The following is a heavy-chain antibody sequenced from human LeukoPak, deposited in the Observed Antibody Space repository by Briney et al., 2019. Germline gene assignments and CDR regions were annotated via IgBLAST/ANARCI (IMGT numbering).Heavy chain of an antibody. CDR1: GFTFDDYA. D-gene: IGHD2-15*01. CDR2: ISWDGSNT. CDR3: ARHLGYCSGGSCYQKRHDAFDI. J-gene: IGHJ3*02. Sequence: GGSLRLSCAASGFTFDDYAMHWVRQTPGKGLEWVSLISWDGSNTYYADSVKGRFTISRDNAKNSLYLQMNSLRAEDTAVYYCARHLGYCSGGSCYQKRHDAFDIWGQGTMVTVSS. V-gene: IGHV3-43D*03.